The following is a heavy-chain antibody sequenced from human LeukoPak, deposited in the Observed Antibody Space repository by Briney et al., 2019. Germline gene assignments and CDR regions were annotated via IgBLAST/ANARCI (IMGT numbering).Heavy chain of an antibody. J-gene: IGHJ3*02. CDR1: GYTFTSYD. V-gene: IGHV1-8*01. Sequence: GASVKVSCKASGYTFTSYDINWERQATGQGLEWMGWMNPNSGNTGYAQKFQGRVTMTRNTSISTAYMELSSLRSEDTAVYYCARGDIVVVPAASAFDIWGQGTMVTVSS. CDR2: MNPNSGNT. CDR3: ARGDIVVVPAASAFDI. D-gene: IGHD2-2*01.